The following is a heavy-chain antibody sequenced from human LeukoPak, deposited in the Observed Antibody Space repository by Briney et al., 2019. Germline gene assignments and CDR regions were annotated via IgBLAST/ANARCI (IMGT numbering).Heavy chain of an antibody. D-gene: IGHD3-3*01. CDR2: ISYDGSNK. Sequence: PGGSLRLSCAASGFTFSSYAMHWVRQAPGKGLEWVAVISYDGSNKYYADSVKGRFTISRDNSKNTLYLQMNSLRAEDTAVYYCARDRGFLEPMGAFDIWGQGTMVTVSS. J-gene: IGHJ3*02. CDR1: GFTFSSYA. V-gene: IGHV3-30-3*01. CDR3: ARDRGFLEPMGAFDI.